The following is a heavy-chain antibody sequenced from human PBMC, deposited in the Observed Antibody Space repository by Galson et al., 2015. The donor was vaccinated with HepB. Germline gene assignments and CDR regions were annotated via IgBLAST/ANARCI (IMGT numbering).Heavy chain of an antibody. CDR2: IANDGTYV. J-gene: IGHJ3*02. CDR3: ARESLGAFDI. Sequence: SLRLSCAASEFMFSIYWMHWVRQVPGKGLVWVSHIANDGTYVYYADSVKGRFTISRDNAKKTLYLQMNSLRAEDTAVYYCARESLGAFDIWGQGTMVTVSS. D-gene: IGHD3-16*01. V-gene: IGHV3-74*01. CDR1: EFMFSIYW.